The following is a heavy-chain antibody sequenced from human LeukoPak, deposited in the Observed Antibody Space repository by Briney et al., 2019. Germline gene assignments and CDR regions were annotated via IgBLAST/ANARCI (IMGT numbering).Heavy chain of an antibody. CDR1: GGTFSTYA. CDR3: ARADSSGYSDFDY. V-gene: IGHV1-69*01. Sequence: GSSVKVSCKASGGTFSTYAISWVRQAPGQGLEWMGGIIPIFGTANYEQKFQGRVTITADESTSTAYMELSSLRSEDTAVYYCARADSSGYSDFDYWGQGTLVIVSS. CDR2: IIPIFGTA. D-gene: IGHD3-22*01. J-gene: IGHJ4*02.